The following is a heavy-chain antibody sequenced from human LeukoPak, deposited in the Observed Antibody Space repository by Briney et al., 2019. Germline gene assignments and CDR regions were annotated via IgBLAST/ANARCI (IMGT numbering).Heavy chain of an antibody. Sequence: GASVKVSCKASGYTFTSYDINWVRQSTGQGLEWMGWMNPNSGNTGYAQKFQGRVTMTRNTSISTAYMELSSLRSEDTAVYYCARGYYDSSGYAFDIWGQGTMVSVSS. CDR3: ARGYYDSSGYAFDI. CDR1: GYTFTSYD. J-gene: IGHJ3*02. CDR2: MNPNSGNT. D-gene: IGHD3-22*01. V-gene: IGHV1-8*01.